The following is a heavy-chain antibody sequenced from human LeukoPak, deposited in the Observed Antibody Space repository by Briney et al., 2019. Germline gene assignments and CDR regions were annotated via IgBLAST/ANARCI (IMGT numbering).Heavy chain of an antibody. J-gene: IGHJ4*02. CDR2: ISISSSYI. CDR1: GFTFSNYN. Sequence: GGSLRLSCAASGFTFSNYNINWVRQAPGKGLEWVSSISISSSYIYYADSVKGRFTVSRDTAKNSLYLQMNGLRVEDTAVYYCARRFDSWGQGTLVTVSS. V-gene: IGHV3-21*03. CDR3: ARRFDS.